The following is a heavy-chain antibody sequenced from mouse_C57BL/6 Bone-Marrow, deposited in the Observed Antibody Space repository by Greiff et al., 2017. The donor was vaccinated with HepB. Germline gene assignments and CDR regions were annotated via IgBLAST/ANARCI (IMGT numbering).Heavy chain of an antibody. CDR2: IWGVGST. V-gene: IGHV2-6*01. Sequence: VKVEESGPGLVAPSQSLSITCTVSGFSLTSYGVDWVRQSPGKGLEWLGVIWGVGSTNYNSALKSRLSISKDNSKSQVFLKMNSLQTDDTAMYYCASFHYYGSSAWFAYWGQGTLVTVSA. D-gene: IGHD1-1*01. CDR3: ASFHYYGSSAWFAY. CDR1: GFSLTSYG. J-gene: IGHJ3*01.